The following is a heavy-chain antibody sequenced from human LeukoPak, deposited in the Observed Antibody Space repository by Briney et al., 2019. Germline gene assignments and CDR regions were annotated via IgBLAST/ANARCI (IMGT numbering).Heavy chain of an antibody. J-gene: IGHJ3*02. CDR1: GFTFGDYA. D-gene: IGHD3-22*01. Sequence: GGSLRLSCTASGFTFGDYAMSWVRQAPGKGPEWVSSISSSSSYIYYADSVKGRFTISRDNAKNSQYLEMNSLRAEDTAVYYCAREVAIVVVQGGDAFDIWGQGTMVTVSS. V-gene: IGHV3-21*01. CDR2: ISSSSSYI. CDR3: AREVAIVVVQGGDAFDI.